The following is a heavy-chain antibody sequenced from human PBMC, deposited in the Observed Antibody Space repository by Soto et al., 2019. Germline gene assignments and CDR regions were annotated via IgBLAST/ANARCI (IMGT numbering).Heavy chain of an antibody. D-gene: IGHD1-1*01. CDR1: GFIFGDYA. V-gene: IGHV3-11*01. Sequence: GGSLRLSCVGSGFIFGDYAMGWIRQAPGKGLEWISYISLSGYVTFDADSVKGRFTFSRDNAMNSIYVEMNSLTPGDTAVYYCVRWWNGFDYWGQGTLVTVSS. CDR3: VRWWNGFDY. CDR2: ISLSGYVT. J-gene: IGHJ4*02.